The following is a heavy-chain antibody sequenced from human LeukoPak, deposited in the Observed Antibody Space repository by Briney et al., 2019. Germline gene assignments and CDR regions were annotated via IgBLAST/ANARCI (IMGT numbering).Heavy chain of an antibody. J-gene: IGHJ4*02. CDR2: INHSGST. D-gene: IGHD6-19*01. V-gene: IGHV4-34*01. Sequence: PSETLSLTCAVYGGSFSGYYWSWIRQPPGKGLEWIGEINHSGSTNYNPSLKSRVTISVDTSKNQFSLKLSSVTAADTAVYYCARSFKYSSGWYDYWGQGTLVTVSS. CDR3: ARSFKYSSGWYDY. CDR1: GGSFSGYY.